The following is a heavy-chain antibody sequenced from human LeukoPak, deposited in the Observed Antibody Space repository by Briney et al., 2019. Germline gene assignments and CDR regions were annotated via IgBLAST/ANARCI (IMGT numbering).Heavy chain of an antibody. Sequence: ASVRVSCKASGGTFSSYAISWVRQAPGQGLEWMGRIIPILGIANYAQKFQGRVTITADKSTSTAYVELSSLRSEDTAVYYCARDLRRGGYTTNWFDPWGQGTLVTVSS. V-gene: IGHV1-69*04. CDR3: ARDLRRGGYTTNWFDP. D-gene: IGHD5-12*01. J-gene: IGHJ5*02. CDR1: GGTFSSYA. CDR2: IIPILGIA.